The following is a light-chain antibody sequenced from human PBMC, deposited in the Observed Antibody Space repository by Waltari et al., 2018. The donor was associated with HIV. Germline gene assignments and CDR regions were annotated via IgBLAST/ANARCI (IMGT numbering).Light chain of an antibody. CDR2: EVS. Sequence: QSALTQPASVPASPGQSITISCTGTSSDVWSYDLVSWYPQHPGKAPNLLIYEVSNRPSGVSNRFSGSKSGNTASLTISGLQAEDEADYYGCSYAGSSNLVFGGGTKLTVL. V-gene: IGLV2-23*02. CDR3: CSYAGSSNLV. CDR1: SSDVWSYDL. J-gene: IGLJ3*02.